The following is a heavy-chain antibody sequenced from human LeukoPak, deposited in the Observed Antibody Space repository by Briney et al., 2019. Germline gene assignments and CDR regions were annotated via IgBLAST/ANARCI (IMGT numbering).Heavy chain of an antibody. CDR3: ARTYASSLH. Sequence: PGGSLRLSCAASGFTFSSYAMSWVRQAPGWGLQWVSTISSSGGNTYYADSVKGRFTISRDNSKTTLYLQMNSLRAEDTAVYYCARTYASSLHWGQGTLVTVSS. CDR1: GFTFSSYA. CDR2: ISSSGGNT. D-gene: IGHD2-2*01. V-gene: IGHV3-23*01. J-gene: IGHJ4*02.